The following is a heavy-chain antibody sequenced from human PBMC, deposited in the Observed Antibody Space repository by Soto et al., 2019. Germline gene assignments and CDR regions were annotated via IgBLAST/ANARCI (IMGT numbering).Heavy chain of an antibody. CDR2: VVPMFGTA. CDR1: GDTFISYA. J-gene: IGHJ6*02. CDR3: ARVGSRAGYYYGMDV. D-gene: IGHD6-13*01. Sequence: ASVKVSCKSSGDTFISYAISWVRQAPGQGLEWMGGVVPMFGTANYAQKFQGRVTITADESTSTAYMELSSLRSEDTAVYYCARVGSRAGYYYGMDVWGQGTTVTVSS. V-gene: IGHV1-69*13.